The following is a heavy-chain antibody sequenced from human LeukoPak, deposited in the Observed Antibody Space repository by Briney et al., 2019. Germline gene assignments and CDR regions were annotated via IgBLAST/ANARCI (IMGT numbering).Heavy chain of an antibody. V-gene: IGHV2-26*01. CDR2: IFSNDEK. Sequence: ASAPVLVKPTETLTLTCTVWGFSLGHARMGVRWIRQPPEKALEWLAHIFSNDEKSYSTSLKSRPTISKHTSKSQVVLTMTNMDPVDTATYYCARTQYYYDSSGYYYSGACDYWGRGTLVTVSS. CDR1: GFSLGHARMG. D-gene: IGHD3-22*01. J-gene: IGHJ4*02. CDR3: ARTQYYYDSSGYYYSGACDY.